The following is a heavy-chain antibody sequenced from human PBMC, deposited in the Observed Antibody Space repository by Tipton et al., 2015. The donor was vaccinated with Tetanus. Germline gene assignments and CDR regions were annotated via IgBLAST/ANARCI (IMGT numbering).Heavy chain of an antibody. V-gene: IGHV3-7*01. CDR2: IKQDSTEK. CDR1: GFTFSNYV. J-gene: IGHJ4*01. D-gene: IGHD3-10*01. CDR3: VRSGVSVGMAPWF. Sequence: SLRLSCAASGFTFSNYVMNWVRQAPGKGLEWVANIKQDSTEKYYVDSVKDRFTVYRDNAKSSLYLQMNSLRVEGTAVYYCVRSGVSVGMAPWFWGHGTLVSVSS.